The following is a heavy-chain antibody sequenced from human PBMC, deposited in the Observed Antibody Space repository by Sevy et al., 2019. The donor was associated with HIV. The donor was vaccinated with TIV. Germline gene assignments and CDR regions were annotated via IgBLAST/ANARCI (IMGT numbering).Heavy chain of an antibody. CDR3: AKDLKRQQLVYDY. Sequence: GGSLRLSCAASGFTFSSYAMSWVRQAPGKGLEWVSAISGRGGSTYYADSVKGRFTISRDNSKNTLYLQMNSLRAEDTAVYYCAKDLKRQQLVYDYWGQGTLVTVSS. CDR1: GFTFSSYA. CDR2: ISGRGGST. V-gene: IGHV3-23*01. J-gene: IGHJ4*02. D-gene: IGHD6-13*01.